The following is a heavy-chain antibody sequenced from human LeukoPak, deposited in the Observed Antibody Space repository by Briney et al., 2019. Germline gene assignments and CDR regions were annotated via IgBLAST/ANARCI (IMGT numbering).Heavy chain of an antibody. CDR1: GFTVSSYF. V-gene: IGHV3-53*05. CDR2: IHSGSTT. Sequence: GGSLRLSCAASGFTVSSYFMSWVRQAPGKGLEWVSVIHSGSTTYYADSVKGRFTISRDNSKNTLYLQVNSLRAEDTAVYYCAKERSYYDTSGRYYSNTDFQHWGQGTLVTVSS. CDR3: AKERSYYDTSGRYYSNTDFQH. D-gene: IGHD3-22*01. J-gene: IGHJ1*01.